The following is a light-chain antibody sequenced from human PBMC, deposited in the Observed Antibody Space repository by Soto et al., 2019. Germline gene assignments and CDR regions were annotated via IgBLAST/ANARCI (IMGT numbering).Light chain of an antibody. CDR3: SSYADSSTVV. CDR1: SSDVGGHNY. CDR2: NVD. V-gene: IGLV2-14*03. Sequence: QSALTQVASVSASPGQLITISCTGTSSDVGGHNYVSWYQQHPGNAPKLMIYNVDYRPSGISNRFSGSKSGNTASLTISGLQADDEAYYYCSSYADSSTVVFGGGTKVTVL. J-gene: IGLJ2*01.